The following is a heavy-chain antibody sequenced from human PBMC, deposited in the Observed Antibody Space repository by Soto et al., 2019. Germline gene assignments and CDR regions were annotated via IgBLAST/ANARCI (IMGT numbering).Heavy chain of an antibody. CDR1: GFTFSSYS. V-gene: IGHV3-30-3*01. J-gene: IGHJ4*02. D-gene: IGHD2-21*01. CDR3: AGGRTVRDHDDFDL. Sequence: GGSLRLSCAASGFTFSSYSMHWVRQAPGKGLEWVAAMSYDGNSKYFADSVKGRFTISRDNSKNTLSLQMNSLGAEDSAVYYCAGGRTVRDHDDFDLWGQGTLVTVSS. CDR2: MSYDGNSK.